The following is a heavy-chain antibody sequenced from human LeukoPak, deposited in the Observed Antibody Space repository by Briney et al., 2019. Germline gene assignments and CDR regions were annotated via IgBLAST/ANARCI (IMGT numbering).Heavy chain of an antibody. CDR1: GGSISSSSYY. V-gene: IGHV4-39*01. Sequence: SQTLSLTCTVSGGSISSSSYYWGWIRQPPGKGLEWIGTLYYSGSTYYNPSLKSRVTISVDTSKNQFSLKLSSVTAADTAIYYCARQSTIAAAKIDPWGQGALVTVSS. J-gene: IGHJ5*02. CDR2: LYYSGST. CDR3: ARQSTIAAAKIDP. D-gene: IGHD6-25*01.